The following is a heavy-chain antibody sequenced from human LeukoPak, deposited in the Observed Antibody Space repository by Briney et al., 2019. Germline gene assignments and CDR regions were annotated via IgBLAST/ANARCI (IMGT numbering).Heavy chain of an antibody. CDR2: INTDGSGT. CDR3: ASFTNSAAFDI. Sequence: GGSLGLSCAASGFTFRSSWMHWVRQAPGKGLVWVSRINTDGSGTIYADSVKGRFTISRDNAKNTLYLQMNSLRVEDTAVYYCASFTNSAAFDIWGQGTMVTVSS. D-gene: IGHD4-23*01. CDR1: GFTFRSSW. V-gene: IGHV3-74*01. J-gene: IGHJ3*02.